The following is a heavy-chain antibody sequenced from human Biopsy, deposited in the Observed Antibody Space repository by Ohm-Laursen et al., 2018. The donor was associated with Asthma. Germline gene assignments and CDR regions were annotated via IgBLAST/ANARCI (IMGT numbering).Heavy chain of an antibody. CDR3: ARRWRSYDSSNYYLDQ. CDR2: IYHLGNA. CDR1: GGSISVSNW. V-gene: IGHV4-4*01. J-gene: IGHJ4*02. Sequence: PGTLSLTCDVSGGSISVSNWWSWVRQPPGRGLEWIGQIYHLGNANYNPSLKSRVTMSVDKSKNQFSLKLTSETAADTAVYFCARRWRSYDSSNYYLDQWGQGTLVIVSS. D-gene: IGHD3-22*01.